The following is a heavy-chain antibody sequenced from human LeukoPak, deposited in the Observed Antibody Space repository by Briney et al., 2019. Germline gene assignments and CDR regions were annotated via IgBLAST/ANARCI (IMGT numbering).Heavy chain of an antibody. V-gene: IGHV4-34*01. Sequence: PSETLSLTCAVYGGSFSGYYWSWIRQPPGKGLEWIGEINHSGSTNYNPSLKSRVTISVDTSKNQFSLKLSSVTAADTAVYYCASPNKYSSLENGMDVWGQGTTVTASS. J-gene: IGHJ6*02. D-gene: IGHD6-6*01. CDR3: ASPNKYSSLENGMDV. CDR1: GGSFSGYY. CDR2: INHSGST.